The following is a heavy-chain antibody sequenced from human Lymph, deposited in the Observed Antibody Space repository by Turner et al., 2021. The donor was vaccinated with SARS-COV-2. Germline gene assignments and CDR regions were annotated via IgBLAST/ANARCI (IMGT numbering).Heavy chain of an antibody. J-gene: IGHJ4*02. CDR3: AKMGGVYCSGGNCYSGRLDY. D-gene: IGHD2-15*01. Sequence: QVQLVESGGGVVQPGRSLRLSCAASEFTFRTYGMHWVRQGPGKGLEWVAVISYDGSNKYYADSVKGRFTISRDNSKNTLYLQMNSLRAEDTAVYYCAKMGGVYCSGGNCYSGRLDYWGQGTLVTVSS. CDR2: ISYDGSNK. CDR1: EFTFRTYG. V-gene: IGHV3-30*18.